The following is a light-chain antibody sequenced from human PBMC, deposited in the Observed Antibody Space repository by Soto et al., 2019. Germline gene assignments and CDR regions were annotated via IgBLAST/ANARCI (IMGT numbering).Light chain of an antibody. J-gene: IGKJ1*01. CDR1: QSINNR. CDR3: QQYNSYPWT. CDR2: KAS. Sequence: DIQMTQSPSTLSASVGDRVTITCRASQSINNRLVWYQQKPGIAPKLLMYKASNLESGVPSRFSGSGSGTEFALTISSLQPDDFANYYCQQYNSYPWTFGKGTKV. V-gene: IGKV1-5*03.